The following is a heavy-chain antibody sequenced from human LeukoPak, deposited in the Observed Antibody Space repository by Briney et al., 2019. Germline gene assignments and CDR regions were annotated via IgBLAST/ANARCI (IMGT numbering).Heavy chain of an antibody. CDR3: ARTRYYYGSGSYYKDYYYYYMDV. CDR2: INHSGST. CDR1: GGSISSYY. J-gene: IGHJ6*03. V-gene: IGHV4-34*01. D-gene: IGHD3-10*01. Sequence: PSETLSLTCTISGGSISSYYWSWIRQPPGKGLEWIGEINHSGSTNYNPSLKSRVTISADTSKNQFSLKLSSVTAADTAVYYCARTRYYYGSGSYYKDYYYYYMDVWGKGTTVTISS.